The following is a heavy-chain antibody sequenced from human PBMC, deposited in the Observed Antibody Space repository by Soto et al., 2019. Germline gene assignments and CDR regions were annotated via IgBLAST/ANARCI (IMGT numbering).Heavy chain of an antibody. V-gene: IGHV1-58*01. Sequence: SVKVSCKDSGFTFTSSAVQWVRQARGQRLEWVGWIVVGSGNTNYAQKFQERVTITRDMSTSTAYMELSSLRSEDTAVYYCAADGAYYYDSSGYPGDYGMDVWGQGTTVTVSS. CDR3: AADGAYYYDSSGYPGDYGMDV. J-gene: IGHJ6*02. D-gene: IGHD3-22*01. CDR1: GFTFTSSA. CDR2: IVVGSGNT.